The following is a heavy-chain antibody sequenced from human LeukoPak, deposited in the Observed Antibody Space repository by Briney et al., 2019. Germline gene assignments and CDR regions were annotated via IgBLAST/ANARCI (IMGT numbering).Heavy chain of an antibody. CDR2: ISSSSSYI. J-gene: IGHJ5*02. CDR3: AKDDPITRIVAREFNWFVP. Sequence: PGGSLRLSCAASGFTFSSYSMNWVRQAPGKGLEWVSSISSSSSYIYYADSVKGRFTISRDNSKNTLYLQMNSLRAEDTAVYYCAKDDPITRIVAREFNWFVPWGQGTLVTASS. CDR1: GFTFSSYS. D-gene: IGHD3-22*01. V-gene: IGHV3-21*04.